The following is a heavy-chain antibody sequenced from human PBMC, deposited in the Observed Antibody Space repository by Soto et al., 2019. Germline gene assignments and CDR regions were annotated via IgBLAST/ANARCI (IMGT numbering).Heavy chain of an antibody. Sequence: QVQLVQSGAEVRKPGASVKVACRASGYTFTKYDVSWVRQAPGQGLEWMGSISAYSGNTNYAQNRRGGVTLTTDTSTTTAYMELTSLISDDTAVYYCARGGGGGGAGFDPWGQGTLVTVSS. D-gene: IGHD3-16*01. CDR1: GYTFTKYD. CDR3: ARGGGGGGAGFDP. J-gene: IGHJ5*02. CDR2: ISAYSGNT. V-gene: IGHV1-18*01.